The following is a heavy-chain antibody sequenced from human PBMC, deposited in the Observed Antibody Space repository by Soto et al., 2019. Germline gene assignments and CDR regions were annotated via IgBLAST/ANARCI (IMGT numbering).Heavy chain of an antibody. D-gene: IGHD3-16*02. Sequence: PGGSLRLSCAASGFTFSSYAMSWVRQAPGKGLEWVSAISGSGGSTYYADSVKGRFTISRDNSKNTLYLQMNSLRAEDTAVYYCAKYYIWGSYRHPDRGYFDYWGQGTLVTVYS. CDR2: ISGSGGST. CDR3: AKYYIWGSYRHPDRGYFDY. CDR1: GFTFSSYA. J-gene: IGHJ4*02. V-gene: IGHV3-23*01.